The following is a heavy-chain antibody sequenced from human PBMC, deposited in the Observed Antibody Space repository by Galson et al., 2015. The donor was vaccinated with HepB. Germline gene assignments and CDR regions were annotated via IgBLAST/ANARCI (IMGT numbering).Heavy chain of an antibody. J-gene: IGHJ6*02. V-gene: IGHV1-18*01. CDR1: GYIFSGHG. Sequence: SVKVSCKAFGYIFSGHGFSWVRQAPGQGLEWMGWISTYNGNTNYAQNLQGRVTMTTDTPTSTAYLELTSLRADDTAVYYCARDDYDTGYHYGMDVWGQGTTVTVSS. CDR3: ARDDYDTGYHYGMDV. D-gene: IGHD4-17*01. CDR2: ISTYNGNT.